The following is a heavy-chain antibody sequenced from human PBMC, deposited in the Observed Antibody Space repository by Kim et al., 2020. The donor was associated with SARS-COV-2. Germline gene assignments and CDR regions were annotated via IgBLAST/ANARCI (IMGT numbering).Heavy chain of an antibody. CDR1: GGSISSSNW. J-gene: IGHJ4*02. D-gene: IGHD3-10*01. Sequence: SETLSLTCAVSGGSISSSNWWSWVRQPPGKGLEWIGEIYHSGSTNYNPSLKSRVTISVDKSKNQFSLKLSSVTAADTAVYYCARDNNYYGSGSTVDYWGQGTLVTVSS. CDR3: ARDNNYYGSGSTVDY. CDR2: IYHSGST. V-gene: IGHV4-4*02.